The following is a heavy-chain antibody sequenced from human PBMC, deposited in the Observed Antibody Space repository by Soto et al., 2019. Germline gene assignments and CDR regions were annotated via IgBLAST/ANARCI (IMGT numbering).Heavy chain of an antibody. CDR1: GGSFSDDASSSDWY. Sequence: SETLSLTCAVYGGSFSDDASSSDWYWNWIRQSPGKGLEWIGEIDRSGRTKYNPSLKSRVSISVDTSKNQFSLKPSSVTAADTAVYYCARGRTPYCNNGVCYPNRFDPWGQGTLVTVS. CDR2: IDRSGRT. D-gene: IGHD2-8*01. V-gene: IGHV4-34*01. CDR3: ARGRTPYCNNGVCYPNRFDP. J-gene: IGHJ5*02.